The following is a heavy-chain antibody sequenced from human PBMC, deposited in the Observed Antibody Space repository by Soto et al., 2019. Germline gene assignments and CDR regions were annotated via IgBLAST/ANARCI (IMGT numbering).Heavy chain of an antibody. CDR2: IYYSGST. V-gene: IGHV4-31*03. D-gene: IGHD1-1*01. CDR3: ARDGHNLTPLDY. J-gene: IGHJ4*02. CDR1: GGSISSGGYY. Sequence: QVQLQESGPGLVKPSQTLSLTCTVSGGSISSGGYYWSWIRQHPGKGLEWIGYIYYSGSTYYNPSLKSRVTISGDTSKNQFSLKLSSVTAADTAVYYCARDGHNLTPLDYWGQGTLVTVSS.